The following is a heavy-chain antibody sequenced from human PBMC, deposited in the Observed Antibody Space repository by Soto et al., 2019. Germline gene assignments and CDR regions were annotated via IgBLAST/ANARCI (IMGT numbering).Heavy chain of an antibody. CDR1: GGTFSSYT. CDR3: ARVGITIFGVVLNTRQRWFDP. CDR2: IIPILGIA. Sequence: SVKVSCKASGGTFSSYTISWVRQAPGQGLEWMGRIIPILGIANYAQKFQGRVTITADKSTSTAYMELSSLRSEDTAVYYCARVGITIFGVVLNTRQRWFDPGG. J-gene: IGHJ5*02. V-gene: IGHV1-69*02. D-gene: IGHD3-3*01.